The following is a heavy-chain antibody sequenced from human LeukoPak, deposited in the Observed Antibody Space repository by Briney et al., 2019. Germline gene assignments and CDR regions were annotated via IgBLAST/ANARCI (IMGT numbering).Heavy chain of an antibody. V-gene: IGHV3-23*01. CDR2: ISGGAAGT. J-gene: IGHJ4*02. Sequence: HPGGSLRLSCTASGFKFDDYDMSWVRQAPGKGQEWVSAISGGAAGTYYADSVKGRFTISTDISKSTLYVQINSLRAEDTAVYYCARTVYNSGWFHFDHWGQGTLVTVSS. D-gene: IGHD6-19*01. CDR3: ARTVYNSGWFHFDH. CDR1: GFKFDDYD.